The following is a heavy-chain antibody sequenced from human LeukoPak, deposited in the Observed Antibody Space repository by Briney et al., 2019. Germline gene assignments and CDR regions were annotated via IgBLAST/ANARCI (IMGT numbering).Heavy chain of an antibody. CDR1: GFTISTYW. J-gene: IGHJ4*02. V-gene: IGHV3-7*01. CDR3: ARAGTWYFYGSGSYYSNYFDY. Sequence: GGSLRLSCAASGFTISTYWMSWVRQAPGKGLEWVANIKQDGSEKYYVDSVKGRFTISRDNAKNSLYLQMDSLRAEDTTVYYCARAGTWYFYGSGSYYSNYFDYWGQGTLVTVSS. CDR2: IKQDGSEK. D-gene: IGHD3-10*01.